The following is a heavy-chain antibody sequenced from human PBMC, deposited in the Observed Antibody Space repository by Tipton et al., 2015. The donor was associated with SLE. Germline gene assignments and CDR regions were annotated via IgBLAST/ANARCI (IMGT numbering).Heavy chain of an antibody. J-gene: IGHJ4*02. CDR1: GYTFTNYD. D-gene: IGHD2-21*02. V-gene: IGHV7-4-1*02. CDR3: ARGLTTAETDEGY. Sequence: QLVQSGSELKKPGASVKVSCKASGYTFTNYDINWVRQAPGQGLEWMGWVNTYTGNPAYAQGFTGRFVFSLDTSVSTAYLQITTLKADDTAVYYCARGLTTAETDEGYWGQGTLVTVSS. CDR2: VNTYTGNP.